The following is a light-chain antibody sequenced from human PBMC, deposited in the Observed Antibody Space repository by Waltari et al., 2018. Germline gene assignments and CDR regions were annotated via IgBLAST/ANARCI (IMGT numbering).Light chain of an antibody. CDR2: AAS. CDR3: EQYNNWPPWT. Sequence: DIQMTQSPSSVSASVGDRVTITCRASQGISSWLAWYQQKPGTAPKLLIYAASDLQSGVPSRFSGGGSGTDFTLSISTLQPEDLAVYYCEQYNNWPPWTFGQGTKVEIK. CDR1: QGISSW. J-gene: IGKJ1*01. V-gene: IGKV1D-12*01.